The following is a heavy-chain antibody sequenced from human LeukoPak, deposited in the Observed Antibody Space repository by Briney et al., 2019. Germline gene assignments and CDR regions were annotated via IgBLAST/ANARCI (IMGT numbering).Heavy chain of an antibody. CDR2: INHSGST. V-gene: IGHV4-34*01. Sequence: SETQSLTCAVYGGSFSGYYWSWIRQPPGKGLEWIGEINHSGSTNYNPSLKSRVTISVDTSKNQFSLKLSSVTAADTAVYYCARGRGSSGYYRIFDYWGQGTLVTVSS. CDR3: ARGRGSSGYYRIFDY. CDR1: GGSFSGYY. D-gene: IGHD3-22*01. J-gene: IGHJ4*02.